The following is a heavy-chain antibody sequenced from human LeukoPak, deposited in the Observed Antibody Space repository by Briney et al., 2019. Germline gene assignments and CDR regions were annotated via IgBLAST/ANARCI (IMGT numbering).Heavy chain of an antibody. D-gene: IGHD3-16*02. CDR3: AKSLYGGCDY. CDR1: GFSFSTYA. Sequence: GGSLRLSCAASGFSFSTYAMSWVRQAPGKGLEWVSGVNGNGGSTSYADSVKGRFTIFRDNSKDTVYLQMNSLRVEDTAVYYCAKSLYGGCDYWGQGTVVTVSS. V-gene: IGHV3-23*01. CDR2: VNGNGGST. J-gene: IGHJ4*02.